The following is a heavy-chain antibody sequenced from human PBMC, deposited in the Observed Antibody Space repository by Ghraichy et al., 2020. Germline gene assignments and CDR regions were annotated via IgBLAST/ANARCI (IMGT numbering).Heavy chain of an antibody. CDR3: ARVNSRVWFDY. CDR1: GGSFSGYY. Sequence: SQTLSLTCAVYGGSFSGYYWSWIRQPPGKGLEWIGEINHSGSTNYNPSLKSRVTISVDTSKNQFSLKLSSVTAADTAVYYCARVNSRVWFDYWGQGTLVTVSS. V-gene: IGHV4-34*01. D-gene: IGHD2-21*01. CDR2: INHSGST. J-gene: IGHJ4*02.